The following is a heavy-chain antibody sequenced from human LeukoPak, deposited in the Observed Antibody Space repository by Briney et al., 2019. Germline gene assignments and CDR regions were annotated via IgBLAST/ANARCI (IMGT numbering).Heavy chain of an antibody. D-gene: IGHD6-13*01. J-gene: IGHJ6*03. CDR2: INHSGST. CDR1: GGSFSGYY. Sequence: SETLSLTCAVYGGSFSGYYWSWIRQPPGKGLEWIGEINHSGSTNYNPSLKSRVTISVDTSKNQFSLKLSSVTAADTAVYYCARVTYSSSWYLKYYYYYYMDVWGKGTTVTISS. V-gene: IGHV4-34*01. CDR3: ARVTYSSSWYLKYYYYYYMDV.